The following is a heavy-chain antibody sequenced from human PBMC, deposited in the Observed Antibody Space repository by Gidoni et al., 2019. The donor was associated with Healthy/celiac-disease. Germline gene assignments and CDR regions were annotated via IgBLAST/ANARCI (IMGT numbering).Heavy chain of an antibody. CDR3: ATHPGSGFGGLRYNWFDP. J-gene: IGHJ5*02. CDR1: GFTFSSYS. Sequence: EVQLVESGGGLVQPGGSLRLSCAASGFTFSSYSMNWVRQAPGKGLEWVSYISSSSSTIYYADSVKGRFTISRDNAKNSLYLQMNSLRAEDTAVYYCATHPGSGFGGLRYNWFDPWGQGTLVTVSS. CDR2: ISSSSSTI. V-gene: IGHV3-48*01. D-gene: IGHD3-10*01.